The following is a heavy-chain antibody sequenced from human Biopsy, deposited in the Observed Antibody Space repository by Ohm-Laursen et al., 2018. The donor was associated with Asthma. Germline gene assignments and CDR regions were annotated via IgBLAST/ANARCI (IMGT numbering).Heavy chain of an antibody. V-gene: IGHV1-18*01. CDR2: ISVYNGNT. D-gene: IGHD3-10*01. CDR1: GYTFINYA. J-gene: IGHJ6*02. CDR3: ARAVDYSHYYGIDV. Sequence: ASVKVSCKASGYTFINYAIHWVRQAPGQGLEWMEWISVYNGNTKVAQKLQDRVTMTTDTSTSTAYMELRSLRSDDTAVYFCARAVDYSHYYGIDVWGQGTTVTVS.